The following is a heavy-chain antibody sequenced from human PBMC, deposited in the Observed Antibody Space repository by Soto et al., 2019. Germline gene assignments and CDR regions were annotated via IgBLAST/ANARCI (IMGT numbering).Heavy chain of an antibody. V-gene: IGHV1-18*01. CDR1: GYTFSSYG. D-gene: IGHD6-13*01. Sequence: VQLVQSGAEVKRPGASVKVSCKTSGYTFSSYGISWVRQAPEEGLDWVGWISGSNDDTDYAQKFHGRVTLTTDTSTRTAYMELRSLSSDDTAVYYCARVAAAGTGIRYWGQGTQVTVSS. CDR3: ARVAAAGTGIRY. CDR2: ISGSNDDT. J-gene: IGHJ4*02.